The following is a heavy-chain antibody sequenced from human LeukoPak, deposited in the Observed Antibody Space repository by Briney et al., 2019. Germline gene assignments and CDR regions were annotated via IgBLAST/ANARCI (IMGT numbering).Heavy chain of an antibody. CDR3: ARRAGAYSHPYDY. CDR2: ISGGGTTI. Sequence: GGSLRLSCAASGFTFSDYYMTWIRQAPGKGLEWVSNISGGGTTIYYVDSVKGRFTISRDNSKNTLYLQMNSLRAEDTAVYYCARRAGAYSHPYDYWGQGTLVTVSS. CDR1: GFTFSDYY. V-gene: IGHV3-11*01. D-gene: IGHD4/OR15-4a*01. J-gene: IGHJ4*02.